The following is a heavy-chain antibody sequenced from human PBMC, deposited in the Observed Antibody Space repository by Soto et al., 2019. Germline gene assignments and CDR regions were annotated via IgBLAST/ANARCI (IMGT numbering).Heavy chain of an antibody. CDR1: GYTFTSYD. CDR2: MNPNSGKT. J-gene: IGHJ6*02. D-gene: IGHD6-25*01. Sequence: QVQLVQSGAEVKKPGASVKVSCKASGYTFTSYDINWVRQATGQGLEWMGWMNPNSGKTGYAQKLQGRVTMTSNTSISTAYIERSRLRSEETAVYYCEKERPHYGLDVCGQGTTVNVSS. CDR3: EKERPHYGLDV. V-gene: IGHV1-8*01.